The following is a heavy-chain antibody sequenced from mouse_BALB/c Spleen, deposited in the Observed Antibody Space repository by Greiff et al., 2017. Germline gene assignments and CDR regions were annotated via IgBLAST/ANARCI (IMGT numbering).Heavy chain of an antibody. CDR3: VRHGAMDY. J-gene: IGHJ4*01. V-gene: IGHV10-1*02. CDR2: IRSKSNNYAT. CDR1: GFTFNTYA. Sequence: GGGLVQPKGSLKLSCAASGFTFNTYAMNWVRQAPGKGLEWVARIRSKSNNYATYYADSVKDRFTISRDDSQSMLYLQMNNLKTEDTAMYYCVRHGAMDYWGQGTSVTVSS.